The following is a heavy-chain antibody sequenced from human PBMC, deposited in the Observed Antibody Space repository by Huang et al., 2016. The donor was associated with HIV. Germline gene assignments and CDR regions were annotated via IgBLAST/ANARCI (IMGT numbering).Heavy chain of an antibody. CDR1: GTSMTSSTFY. J-gene: IGHJ6*02. CDR3: AREVRSVDTDRPDGYYYRGLDV. CDR2: VHCFGNT. D-gene: IGHD2-2*03. Sequence: QLRESGPGLVTPSETLSLTCSASGTSMTSSTFYWGWFRQPPGRGPEWIGSVHCFGNTYYNPALKSRFTIPRDTANKEYSMRLTSVTAADTAVYFCAREVRSVDTDRPDGYYYRGLDVWGQGTTVIVSS. V-gene: IGHV4-39*02.